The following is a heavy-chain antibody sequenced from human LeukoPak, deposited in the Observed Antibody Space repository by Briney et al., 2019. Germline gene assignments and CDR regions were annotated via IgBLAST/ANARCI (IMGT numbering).Heavy chain of an antibody. V-gene: IGHV1-8*03. D-gene: IGHD5-18*01. CDR2: MNPNSGNT. Sequence: GASVKVSCKASGYTFTSYDINWVRQATGQGLEWMGWMNPNSGNTGYAQKFQGRVTITRHTSISTAYMELSSLRSEDTAVYYCARRSGYSYGYNWFDPWGQGTLVTVSS. CDR1: GYTFTSYD. CDR3: ARRSGYSYGYNWFDP. J-gene: IGHJ5*02.